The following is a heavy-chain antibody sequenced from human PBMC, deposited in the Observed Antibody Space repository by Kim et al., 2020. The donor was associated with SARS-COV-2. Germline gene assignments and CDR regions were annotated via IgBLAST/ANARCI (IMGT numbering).Heavy chain of an antibody. CDR1: GFTFSSYA. D-gene: IGHD6-13*01. Sequence: GGSLRLSCAASGFTFSSYAMSWVRQAPGKGLEWVSSISNSGDSIYYADSVKGRFTISRDNSKNTLYLQMNSLRAEDTAVYYCAKGMYSSKWYNFDYWGQGTLVTVSS. CDR2: ISNSGDSI. V-gene: IGHV3-23*01. CDR3: AKGMYSSKWYNFDY. J-gene: IGHJ4*02.